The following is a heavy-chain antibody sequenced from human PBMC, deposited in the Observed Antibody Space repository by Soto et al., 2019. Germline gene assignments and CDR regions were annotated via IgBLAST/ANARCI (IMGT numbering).Heavy chain of an antibody. CDR2: ISSSSSYI. D-gene: IGHD3-22*01. CDR3: ARSPYYYDSSAYLGY. Sequence: EVQLVESGGGLVKPGGSLRLSCAASGFTFSSYSMNWVRQAPGKGPEWVSSISSSSSYIYYADSVKGRFTISRDNAKNSLYLQMNSLRAEDTAVYYCARSPYYYDSSAYLGYWGQGTLVTVSS. CDR1: GFTFSSYS. V-gene: IGHV3-21*01. J-gene: IGHJ4*02.